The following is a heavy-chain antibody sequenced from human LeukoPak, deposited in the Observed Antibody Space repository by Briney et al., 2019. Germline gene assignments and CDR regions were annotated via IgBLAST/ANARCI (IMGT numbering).Heavy chain of an antibody. CDR1: GFTFSSYW. CDR3: ARVGDPETFFETRYYYYMDV. J-gene: IGHJ6*03. CDR2: VKYDGNEK. D-gene: IGHD2-21*01. V-gene: IGHV3-7*01. Sequence: GGSLRLSCAASGFTFSSYWMSWVRQAPGKGLEWVANVKYDGNEKYYVDSVKGRFTISRDNAKKSLDLQMNSLRAEDTAVYYCARVGDPETFFETRYYYYMDVWGKGTTVTVSS.